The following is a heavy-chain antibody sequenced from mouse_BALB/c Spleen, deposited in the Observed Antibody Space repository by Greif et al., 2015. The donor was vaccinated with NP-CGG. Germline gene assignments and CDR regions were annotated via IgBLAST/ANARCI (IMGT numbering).Heavy chain of an antibody. Sequence: VQLQQSGAELVRSGASVKLSCTASGFNIKDYYMHWVKQRPEQGLEWIGWIDPENGDTEYAPKFQGKATMTADTSSNTAYLQLSSLTSEDTAVYYCNQNYYGSTYFDYWGQGTTLTVSS. CDR2: IDPENGDT. CDR1: GFNIKDYY. CDR3: NQNYYGSTYFDY. D-gene: IGHD1-1*01. J-gene: IGHJ2*01. V-gene: IGHV14-4*02.